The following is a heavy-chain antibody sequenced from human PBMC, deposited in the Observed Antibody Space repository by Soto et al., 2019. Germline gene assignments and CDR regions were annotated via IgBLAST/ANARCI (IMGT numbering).Heavy chain of an antibody. J-gene: IGHJ4*02. CDR3: AKDRGYSGYR. CDR1: GFTFSSYG. CDR2: ISYDGSNK. Sequence: QVQLVESGGGVVQPGRSLRLSCAASGFTFSSYGMHWVRQAPGKGLEWVAVISYDGSNKYYADSGKGRFTISRDNSKNTLYLQMNSRRAEDTAVYYCAKDRGYSGYRWGQGTLVTVSS. D-gene: IGHD5-12*01. V-gene: IGHV3-30*18.